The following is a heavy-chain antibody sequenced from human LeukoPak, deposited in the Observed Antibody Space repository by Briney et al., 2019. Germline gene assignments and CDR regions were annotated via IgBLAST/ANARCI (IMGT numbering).Heavy chain of an antibody. Sequence: GESLKISCKASGYTFTGYYMHWVRQAPGQGLEWMGWINPNSGGTNYAQKFQDRVTMTRDTSISTAYMELSRLRSDDTAVYYCARLYYYDSSGYWSGGAFDIWGQGTMVTVSS. CDR3: ARLYYYDSSGYWSGGAFDI. J-gene: IGHJ3*02. D-gene: IGHD3-22*01. CDR1: GYTFTGYY. V-gene: IGHV1-2*02. CDR2: INPNSGGT.